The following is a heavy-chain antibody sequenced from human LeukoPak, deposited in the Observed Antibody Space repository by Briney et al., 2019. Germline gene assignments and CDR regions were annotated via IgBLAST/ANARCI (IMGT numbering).Heavy chain of an antibody. V-gene: IGHV4-39*07. CDR1: GGSISSSSYY. J-gene: IGHJ4*02. CDR3: TISIAVAGPTFDY. D-gene: IGHD6-19*01. Sequence: PSETLSLTCTVSGGSISSSSYYWGWNRQPPGKGLEWIGSIYYSGSTYYNPSLKSRVTISVDTSKNQFSLKLSSVTAADTAVYYCTISIAVAGPTFDYWGQGTLVTVSS. CDR2: IYYSGST.